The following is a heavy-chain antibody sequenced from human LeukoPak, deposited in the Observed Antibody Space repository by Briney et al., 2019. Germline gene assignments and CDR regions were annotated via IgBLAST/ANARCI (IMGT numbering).Heavy chain of an antibody. J-gene: IGHJ4*02. V-gene: IGHV3-30*18. Sequence: PGRSLRLSCAASGFTFSSYGMHWVHQAPDKGLEWVAVISFDGSNKYYADSVKGRFTISRDNSKNTLYLQMNSLRAEDTAVYYCAKDGKYCSGGSCYPQGLDYWGQGTLVTVSS. D-gene: IGHD2-15*01. CDR1: GFTFSSYG. CDR3: AKDGKYCSGGSCYPQGLDY. CDR2: ISFDGSNK.